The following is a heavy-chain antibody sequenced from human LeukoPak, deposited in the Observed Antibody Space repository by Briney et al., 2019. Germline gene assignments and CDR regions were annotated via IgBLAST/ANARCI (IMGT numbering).Heavy chain of an antibody. V-gene: IGHV4-59*08. CDR2: IYYSGST. CDR3: ARGGGYRSGGSCYFYYGMDV. D-gene: IGHD2-15*01. Sequence: SETLSLTCTVSGGSISSYYWSWIRQPPGKGLEWIGYIYYSGSTNYNPSLKSRVTISVDTSKNQFSLRLSSETAADTAVYYCARGGGYRSGGSCYFYYGMDVWGQGTTVTVSS. J-gene: IGHJ6*02. CDR1: GGSISSYY.